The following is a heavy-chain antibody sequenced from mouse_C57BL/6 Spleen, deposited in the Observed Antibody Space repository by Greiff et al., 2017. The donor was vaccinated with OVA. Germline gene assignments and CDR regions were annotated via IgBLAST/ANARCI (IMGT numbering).Heavy chain of an antibody. V-gene: IGHV3-6*01. D-gene: IGHD2-2*01. J-gene: IGHJ2*01. CDR3: TRLGGYADT. CDR1: GYSITSGYY. Sequence: EVQLQESGPGLVKPSQSLSLTCSVTGYSITSGYYRNWIRQFPGNQLEWMGYISYDGSNNYNPTLKNRISITRDTSTNQLFLKLNSVITEDTATYYCTRLGGYADTWGQGTTLPVPS. CDR2: ISYDGSN.